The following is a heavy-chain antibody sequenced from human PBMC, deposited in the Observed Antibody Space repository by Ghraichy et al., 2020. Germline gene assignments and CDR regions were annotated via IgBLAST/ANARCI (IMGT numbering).Heavy chain of an antibody. J-gene: IGHJ3*02. CDR3: AGRLGTHAFDI. Sequence: GESLNISCAASGFSCSSCALSWVRHAPGKGLEYVSHIRGSGDITHHADSVKGRFTISRDNSKNTLYLQMNSLRAEDTAIYYFAGRLGTHAFDIWGQGTMVTVSS. V-gene: IGHV3-23*01. CDR2: IRGSGDIT. D-gene: IGHD1-1*01. CDR1: GFSCSSCA.